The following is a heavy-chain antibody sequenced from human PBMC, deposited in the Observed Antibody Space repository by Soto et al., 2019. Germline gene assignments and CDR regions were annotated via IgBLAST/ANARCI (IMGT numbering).Heavy chain of an antibody. D-gene: IGHD6-13*01. CDR3: VKYPMGPRSWFDY. CDR1: GFTFSSYA. CDR2: ISGSGGST. J-gene: IGHJ4*02. Sequence: GSLRLSCAASGFTFSSYAMSWVRQAPGQGLEWVSAISGSGGSTYYADSMKGRFSISRDNSKSTLYLQMNSLRAEDTAVYYCVKYPMGPRSWFDYWGQGTLVTVSS. V-gene: IGHV3-23*01.